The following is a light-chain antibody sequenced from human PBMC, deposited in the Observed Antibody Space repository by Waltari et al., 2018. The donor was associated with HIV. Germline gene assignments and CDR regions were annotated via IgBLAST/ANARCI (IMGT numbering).Light chain of an antibody. J-gene: IGLJ2*01. CDR1: GGNIASYY. CDR2: EDT. Sequence: NFILTQPHSLSESPGKTVTISCTRSGGNIASYYVQWYQQRPDSAPTTVIYEDTKRHSGVPDRFSGSIDSSSNSASLTISGLQTDDEADYYCQSYYLNIVVFGGGTKLTVL. CDR3: QSYYLNIVV. V-gene: IGLV6-57*04.